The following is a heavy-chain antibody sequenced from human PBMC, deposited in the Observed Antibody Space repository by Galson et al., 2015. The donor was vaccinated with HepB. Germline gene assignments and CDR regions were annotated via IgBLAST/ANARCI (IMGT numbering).Heavy chain of an antibody. CDR3: VRTGRGYWYFDL. Sequence: SVKVSCKASGYTFSGHGISWVRQAPGQGPEWMGWISPYNGNTNYAQKFQDRVTMTAVTSTSTAYMELRSLTSNDTAVYYCVRTGRGYWYFDLWGRGTLVTVSS. J-gene: IGHJ2*01. CDR2: ISPYNGNT. D-gene: IGHD1-1*01. V-gene: IGHV1-18*04. CDR1: GYTFSGHG.